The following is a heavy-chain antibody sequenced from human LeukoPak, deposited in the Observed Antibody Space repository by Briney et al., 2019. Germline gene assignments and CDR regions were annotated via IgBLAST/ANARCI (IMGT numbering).Heavy chain of an antibody. CDR1: AFIFIGHW. Sequence: GGSLRLSCEGAAFIFIGHWMNWVRQTPGKGRGWVASIKEDGSERQYVSSVKGRSSISRDNTKGSLFLQLNSLRAEATAVYYCARDLGHCTNGVCHTTFDYWGEGTLVAVSS. V-gene: IGHV3-7*03. D-gene: IGHD2-8*01. CDR3: ARDLGHCTNGVCHTTFDY. J-gene: IGHJ4*02. CDR2: IKEDGSER.